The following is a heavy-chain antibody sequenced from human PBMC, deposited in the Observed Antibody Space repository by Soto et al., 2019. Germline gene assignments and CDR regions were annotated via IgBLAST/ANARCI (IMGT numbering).Heavy chain of an antibody. V-gene: IGHV1-18*01. J-gene: IGHJ4*02. CDR2: ISAYNGNT. Sequence: ASVKVSCKASGYTFTSYGISWVRQAPGQGLEWMGWISAYNGNTNYAQKLQGRVTMTTDTSTSTAYMELRSLRFDDTAVYYCARDRSSGWLNPFDYWGQGTLVTVSS. D-gene: IGHD6-19*01. CDR1: GYTFTSYG. CDR3: ARDRSSGWLNPFDY.